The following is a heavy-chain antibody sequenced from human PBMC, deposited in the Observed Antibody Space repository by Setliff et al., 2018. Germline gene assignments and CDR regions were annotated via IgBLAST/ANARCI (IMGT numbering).Heavy chain of an antibody. D-gene: IGHD1-1*01. CDR1: GFTFSGYS. CDR2: IGDSDN. CDR3: ARDMYITGWNAFDL. J-gene: IGHJ2*01. Sequence: GGSLRLSCAASGFTFSGYSMNWVRQAPGKGLEWVSSIGDSDNYYADSVKGRFTISRDNAKNSVYLQMNSLRAEDTAVYYCARDMYITGWNAFDLWGRGTLVTVSS. V-gene: IGHV3-21*01.